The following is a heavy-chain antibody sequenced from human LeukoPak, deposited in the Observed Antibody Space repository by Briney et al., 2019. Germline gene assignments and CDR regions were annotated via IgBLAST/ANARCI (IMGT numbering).Heavy chain of an antibody. CDR1: GFTFSSHA. J-gene: IGHJ6*02. CDR2: ISGSGGST. D-gene: IGHD6-13*01. Sequence: PGGSLRLSCAASGFTFSSHAMSWVRQAPGKGLEWVSAISGSGGSTYYADSVKGRFTISRDNSKNTLYLQMNSLRAEDTAVYYCARSSVYSSSWYFYYYGMDVWGQGTTVTVSS. CDR3: ARSSVYSSSWYFYYYGMDV. V-gene: IGHV3-23*01.